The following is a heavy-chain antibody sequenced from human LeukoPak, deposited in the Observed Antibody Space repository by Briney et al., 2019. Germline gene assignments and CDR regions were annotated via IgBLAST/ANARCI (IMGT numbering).Heavy chain of an antibody. V-gene: IGHV3-11*01. CDR1: GFTFSDYY. D-gene: IGHD1-26*01. Sequence: GGSLRLSCAASGFTFSDYYMSWIRQAPGKGLEWVSYISRSGSHIYYADSVKGRFTISRDDAKNSLYLQMDSLRVEDTAVYYCARDLPFSGSYSPGSTGLWGQGTLVTVSS. J-gene: IGHJ4*02. CDR3: ARDLPFSGSYSPGSTGL. CDR2: ISRSGSHI.